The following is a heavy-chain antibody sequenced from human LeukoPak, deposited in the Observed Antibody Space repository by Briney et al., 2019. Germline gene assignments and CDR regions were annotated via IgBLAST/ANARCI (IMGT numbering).Heavy chain of an antibody. D-gene: IGHD1-26*01. J-gene: IGHJ4*02. Sequence: SETLSLTCTVSGGSISGSSYYWGWIRQPPGKGLEWIGSIYYSGSTYYNPSLKSRVTISVDTSKNQFSLKLSSVTAADTAVYYCARPYSGSSYYFDYWGQGTLVTVSS. CDR1: GGSISGSSYY. CDR3: ARPYSGSSYYFDY. V-gene: IGHV4-39*01. CDR2: IYYSGST.